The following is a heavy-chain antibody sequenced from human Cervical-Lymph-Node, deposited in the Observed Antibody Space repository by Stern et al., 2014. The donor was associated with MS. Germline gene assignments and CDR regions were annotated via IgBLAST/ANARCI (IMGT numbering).Heavy chain of an antibody. J-gene: IGHJ4*02. CDR3: AKGGSGSYLD. CDR2: ISYDGRDK. CDR1: GFVFRRYA. D-gene: IGHD1-26*01. V-gene: IGHV3-30*04. Sequence: VHLVESGGGVVQPGRSLRLSCAASGFVFRRYALHWVRQAPGKGMAWVALISYDGRDKYYTDSVNGRFTVSRDNSNNTVDLEMNSLRLEDTAVYYCAKGGSGSYLDWGQGSLVTVSS.